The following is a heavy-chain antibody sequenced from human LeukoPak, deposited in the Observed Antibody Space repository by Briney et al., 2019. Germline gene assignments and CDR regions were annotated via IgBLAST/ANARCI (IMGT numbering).Heavy chain of an antibody. D-gene: IGHD5-24*01. CDR2: MNPNSGGT. CDR1: GYTFTGYY. V-gene: IGHV1-2*02. Sequence: ASVKVSCKASGYTFTGYYMHWVRQAPGQGLEWMGWMNPNSGGTHYAQKFQGRVTMARDTSISAAYMELSRLRSDDTAMYYCARGDGEEFDYWGQGTLVTFSS. J-gene: IGHJ4*02. CDR3: ARGDGEEFDY.